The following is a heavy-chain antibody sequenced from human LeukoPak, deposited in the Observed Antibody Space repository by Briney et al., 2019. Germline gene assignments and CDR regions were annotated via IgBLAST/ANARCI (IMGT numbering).Heavy chain of an antibody. J-gene: IGHJ3*02. CDR3: ARANYYDSSGYSRGAFDI. V-gene: IGHV4-38-2*02. D-gene: IGHD3-22*01. Sequence: SETLSLTCSASGYRISSGYEWGWIRQPPGKGLEWIGSIFHSGSTYYNPSLKSRVTISVDTSKNQFSLKLSSVTPADTAVYYCARANYYDSSGYSRGAFDIWGQGTMVTVSS. CDR2: IFHSGST. CDR1: GYRISSGYE.